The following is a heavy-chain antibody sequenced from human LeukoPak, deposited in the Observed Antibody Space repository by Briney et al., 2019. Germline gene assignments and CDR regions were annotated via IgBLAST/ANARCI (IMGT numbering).Heavy chain of an antibody. CDR3: ARINVDTAMVMDV. CDR2: ISAYSGNT. D-gene: IGHD5-18*01. Sequence: ASLKDSCMASGYTFTSYGISWVRQAPGQGLEWMGWISAYSGNTNYAQKLQGRVTMTTDTSTSTPYMELRSMRSDDTAVYYCARINVDTAMVMDVWGQGTTVTVSS. CDR1: GYTFTSYG. V-gene: IGHV1-18*01. J-gene: IGHJ6*02.